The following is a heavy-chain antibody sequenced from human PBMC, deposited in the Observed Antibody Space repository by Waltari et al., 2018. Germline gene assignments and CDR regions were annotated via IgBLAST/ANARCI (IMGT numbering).Heavy chain of an antibody. CDR2: INHSGST. J-gene: IGHJ4*02. CDR3: ARVGGWLQFHY. V-gene: IGHV4-34*01. CDR1: GGSFSGYS. Sequence: QVQLQQWGAGLLKPSETLSLTCAVYGGSFSGYSWSWIRQPPGKGLEWIGEINHSGSTNYNPSLKSRVTISVDTSKNQFSLKLSSVTAADTAVYYCARVGGWLQFHYWGQGTLVTVSS. D-gene: IGHD5-12*01.